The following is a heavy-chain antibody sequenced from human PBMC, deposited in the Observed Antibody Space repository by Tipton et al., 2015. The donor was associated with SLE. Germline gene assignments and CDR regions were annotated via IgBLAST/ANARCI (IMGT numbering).Heavy chain of an antibody. CDR3: ARQDYRGYYYYGMGV. CDR1: GYSFATHW. D-gene: IGHD3-16*01. J-gene: IGHJ6*02. V-gene: IGHV5-51*01. Sequence: VQLVQSGAVVRKPGESLKISCKVSGYSFATHWIGWVRQMPGKGLEWMGFIYPDDSNTKYSPSFQGQVTISADKSTSTAYLQWSSLRASDTAIYYCARQDYRGYYYYGMGVWGQGTTVTVSS. CDR2: IYPDDSNT.